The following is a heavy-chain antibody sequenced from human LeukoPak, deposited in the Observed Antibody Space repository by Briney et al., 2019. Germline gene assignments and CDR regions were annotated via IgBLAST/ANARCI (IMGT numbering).Heavy chain of an antibody. CDR3: VKDNPLDY. J-gene: IGHJ4*02. CDR1: GFTFDDYG. CDR2: IKQDGSEK. D-gene: IGHD1-14*01. V-gene: IGHV3-7*01. Sequence: GGSLRLSCAASGFTFDDYGMSWVRQAPGKGLEWVANIKQDGSEKYYVDSVKGRFTISRDNSKNTLYLHINSLRAEDTAVYYCVKDNPLDYWGQGTLVIVSS.